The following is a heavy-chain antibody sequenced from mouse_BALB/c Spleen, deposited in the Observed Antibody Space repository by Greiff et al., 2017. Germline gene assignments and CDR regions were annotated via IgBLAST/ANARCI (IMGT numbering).Heavy chain of an antibody. D-gene: IGHD1-1*01. V-gene: IGHV14-3*02. CDR2: IDPANGNT. Sequence: EVKLVESGAELVKPGASVKLSCTASGFNIKDTYMHWVKQRPEQGLEWIGRIDPANGNTKYDPKFQGKATITADTSSNTAYLQLSSLTSEDTAVYYCARSKVAPYYAMDYWGQGTSVTVSS. J-gene: IGHJ4*01. CDR1: GFNIKDTY. CDR3: ARSKVAPYYAMDY.